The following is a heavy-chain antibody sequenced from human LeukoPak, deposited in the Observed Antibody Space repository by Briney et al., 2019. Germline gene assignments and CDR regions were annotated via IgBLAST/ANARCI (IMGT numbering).Heavy chain of an antibody. CDR2: IIPILGIA. D-gene: IGHD3-10*01. J-gene: IGHJ4*02. CDR3: ARDLSGSGSPA. V-gene: IGHV1-69*04. Sequence: GASVKVSCKASGGTFSSYAISWVRQAPGQGLEWMGRIIPILGIANYAQKFQGRVTITADKSTSTAYMELSSLRSEDTAVYYCARDLSGSGSPAWGQGTLVTVAS. CDR1: GGTFSSYA.